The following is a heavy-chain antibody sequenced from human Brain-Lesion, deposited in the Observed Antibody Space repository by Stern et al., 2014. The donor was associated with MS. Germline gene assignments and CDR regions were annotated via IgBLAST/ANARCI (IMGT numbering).Heavy chain of an antibody. CDR1: GFTFDDYA. CDR3: ARDITGSSAYFAY. CDR2: ISWNSGTI. Sequence: EVHLVESGGDLVPPGRSLRLSCAAFGFTFDDYAMHWVRQAPGKGLEGVAGISWNSGTIGYADSVKGRFTTSRDNAYSSLYLQMNSLRPEDTALYYCARDITGSSAYFAYWGQGTLVTVSS. J-gene: IGHJ4*02. V-gene: IGHV3-9*01. D-gene: IGHD1-14*01.